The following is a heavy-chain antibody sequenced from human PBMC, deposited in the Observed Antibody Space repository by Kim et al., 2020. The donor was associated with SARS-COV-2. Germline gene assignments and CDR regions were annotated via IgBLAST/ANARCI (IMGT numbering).Heavy chain of an antibody. CDR3: ARSFSGSYFGDDY. CDR1: GFTFNTYG. V-gene: IGHV3-30*03. J-gene: IGHJ4*02. CDR2: ISYDGSHK. D-gene: IGHD1-26*01. Sequence: GGSLRLSCVASGFTFNTYGMHWVRQAPGKGLEWVAVISYDGSHKYYVDSVKGRFTISRDNPKNTLYLQMNSLRIEDTAVYYCARSFSGSYFGDDYWGQGSLVTVSS.